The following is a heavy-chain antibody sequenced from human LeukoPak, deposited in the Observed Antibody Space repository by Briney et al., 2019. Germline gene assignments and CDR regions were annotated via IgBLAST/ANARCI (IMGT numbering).Heavy chain of an antibody. CDR3: AITMVRGPFDY. J-gene: IGHJ4*02. D-gene: IGHD3-10*01. CDR2: IYHSGST. CDR1: GGSISSSSYY. Sequence: PSETLSLTCTVSGGSISSSSYYWGWIRQPPGKGLEWIGSIYHSGSTYYNPSLKSRVTISVDTSKNQFSLKLSSVTAADTAVYYCAITMVRGPFDYWGQGTLVTVSS. V-gene: IGHV4-39*07.